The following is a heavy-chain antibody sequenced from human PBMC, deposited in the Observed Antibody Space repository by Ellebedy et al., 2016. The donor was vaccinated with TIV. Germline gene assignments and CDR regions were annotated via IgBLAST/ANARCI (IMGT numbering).Heavy chain of an antibody. CDR3: ARHLKQWLDAAGTPGWFDP. J-gene: IGHJ5*02. CDR2: IYYSGST. D-gene: IGHD6-19*01. Sequence: MPSETLSLTCTVSGGSISSSSYYWGWIRQPPGKGLEWIGSIYYSGSTYYNPSLKSRVTISVDTSKNQFSLKLSSVTAADTAVYYCARHLKQWLDAAGTPGWFDPWGQGTLVTVSS. CDR1: GGSISSSSYY. V-gene: IGHV4-39*01.